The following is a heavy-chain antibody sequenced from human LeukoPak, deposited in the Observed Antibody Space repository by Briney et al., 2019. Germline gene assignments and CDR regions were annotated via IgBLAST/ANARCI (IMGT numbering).Heavy chain of an antibody. Sequence: SVKVSCKASGYTFTSYAMHWVRQAPGQGLEWMGGIIPIFGTANYAQKFQGRVTITADESTSTAYMELSSLRSEDTAVYYCARGSRYCSSTSCYAGTWYYYYYGMDVWGQGTTVTVSS. V-gene: IGHV1-69*13. D-gene: IGHD2-2*01. CDR3: ARGSRYCSSTSCYAGTWYYYYYGMDV. CDR1: GYTFTSYA. CDR2: IIPIFGTA. J-gene: IGHJ6*02.